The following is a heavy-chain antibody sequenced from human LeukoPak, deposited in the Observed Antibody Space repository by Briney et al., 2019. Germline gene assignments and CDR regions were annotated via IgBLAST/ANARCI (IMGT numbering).Heavy chain of an antibody. CDR3: AREFSSSSEFYPHFDY. Sequence: SSVKVSCKASGGTFSSYAISWVRQAPGQGLEWMGGIIPIFGTANYAQKFQGRVTITTDESTSTAYMELSSLRSEDTAVYYCAREFSSSSEFYPHFDYWGQGTLVTVSS. CDR1: GGTFSSYA. V-gene: IGHV1-69*05. J-gene: IGHJ4*02. D-gene: IGHD6-6*01. CDR2: IIPIFGTA.